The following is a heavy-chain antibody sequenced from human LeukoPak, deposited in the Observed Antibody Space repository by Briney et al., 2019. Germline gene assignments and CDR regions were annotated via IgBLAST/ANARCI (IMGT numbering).Heavy chain of an antibody. CDR2: ISWNSGSI. CDR3: AKDVTTTVVTRGFDY. Sequence: GRSLRLSCAASGFTFDDYAMHWVRQAPGKGLEWVSGISWNSGSIGYADSVKGRFTISRDNAKNSLYLQMNSLRAEDTALYYCAKDVTTTVVTRGFDYWGQGTLATVSS. D-gene: IGHD4-23*01. CDR1: GFTFDDYA. V-gene: IGHV3-9*01. J-gene: IGHJ4*02.